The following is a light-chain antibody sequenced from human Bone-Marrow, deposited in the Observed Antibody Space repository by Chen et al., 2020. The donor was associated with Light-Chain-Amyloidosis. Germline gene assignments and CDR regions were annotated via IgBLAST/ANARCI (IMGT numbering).Light chain of an antibody. CDR1: DLPTKY. J-gene: IGLJ2*01. Sequence: SSQLTLPPSVSVSPGPTARVTCSGDDLPTKYAYWYQQKPGQAPVLVIHRDTERPSGISERFSGSSSGTTATLTISGVQPEAEADYHCQSADSSGTYEVIFGGGTKLTVL. V-gene: IGLV3-25*03. CDR3: QSADSSGTYEVI. CDR2: RDT.